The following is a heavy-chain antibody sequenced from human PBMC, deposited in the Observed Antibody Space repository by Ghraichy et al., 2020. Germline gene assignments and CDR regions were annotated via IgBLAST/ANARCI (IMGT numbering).Heavy chain of an antibody. CDR3: ARTGPPVSYYYYMDV. CDR2: INHSGST. D-gene: IGHD1-14*01. J-gene: IGHJ6*03. V-gene: IGHV4-34*01. Sequence: SETLSLTCAVYGGSFSGYYWSWIRQPPGKGLEWIGEINHSGSTNYNPSLKSRVTISVDTAKNQLSLKLSSVTAADTAVYYCARTGPPVSYYYYMDVWCKGTTVTVSS. CDR1: GGSFSGYY.